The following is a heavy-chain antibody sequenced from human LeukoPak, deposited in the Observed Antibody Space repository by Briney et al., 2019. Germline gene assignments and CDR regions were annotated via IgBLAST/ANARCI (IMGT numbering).Heavy chain of an antibody. J-gene: IGHJ6*02. CDR2: IYYDGTT. D-gene: IGHD3-10*01. CDR3: ARHSGLRAANYYGMDV. Sequence: KPSETLSLTCAVSGGSLSDGDYHWAWVRQPPGKGLQWIASIYYDGTTYYNQSLKSRLTISVDTSKNQFSLKVTSVIAADTAAFYCARHSGLRAANYYGMDVWGQGTTVTVSS. CDR1: GGSLSDGDYH. V-gene: IGHV4-39*01.